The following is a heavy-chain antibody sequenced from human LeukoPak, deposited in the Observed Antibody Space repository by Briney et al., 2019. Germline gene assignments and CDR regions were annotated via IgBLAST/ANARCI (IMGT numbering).Heavy chain of an antibody. CDR2: ISGSGDST. Sequence: GGSLRLSCAASGFTFSSYAMSWVRQAPGKGLEWVSVISGSGDSTYYADSVKGRFTISRDNSKNTLYLQMNSLRAEDTAVYYCAKAGGLGAATYYYYMDVWGKGTTVTVSS. CDR3: AKAGGLGAATYYYYMDV. D-gene: IGHD1-26*01. V-gene: IGHV3-23*01. J-gene: IGHJ6*03. CDR1: GFTFSSYA.